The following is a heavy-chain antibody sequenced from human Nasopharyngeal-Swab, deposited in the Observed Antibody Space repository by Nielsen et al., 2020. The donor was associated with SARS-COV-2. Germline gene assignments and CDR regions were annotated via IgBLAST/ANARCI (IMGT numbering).Heavy chain of an antibody. Sequence: SETLSLTCAVSGGSISSGGYSWSWIRQPPGKGLEWIGYIYHSGSTYYNPSLKSRVTISVDRSKNQFSLKLSSVTAADTAVYYCASVQGYYYGMDVWGQGTTVTVSS. J-gene: IGHJ6*02. CDR1: GGSISSGGYS. D-gene: IGHD1-1*01. V-gene: IGHV4-30-2*01. CDR3: ASVQGYYYGMDV. CDR2: IYHSGST.